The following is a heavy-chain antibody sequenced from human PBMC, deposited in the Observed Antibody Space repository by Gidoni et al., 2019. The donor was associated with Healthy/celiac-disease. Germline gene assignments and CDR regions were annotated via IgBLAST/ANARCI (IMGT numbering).Heavy chain of an antibody. D-gene: IGHD4-17*01. CDR3: ARALEDLTTVTTFGVGFFDY. Sequence: QVQLQESGPGLVKPSETLSLTCTVSGGSISSYYWSWIRQPPGKGLEWIGYIYYSGSTNYNPSLKSRVTISVDTSKNQFSLKLSSVTAADTAVYYCARALEDLTTVTTFGVGFFDYWGQGTLVTVSS. J-gene: IGHJ4*02. V-gene: IGHV4-59*01. CDR2: IYYSGST. CDR1: GGSISSYY.